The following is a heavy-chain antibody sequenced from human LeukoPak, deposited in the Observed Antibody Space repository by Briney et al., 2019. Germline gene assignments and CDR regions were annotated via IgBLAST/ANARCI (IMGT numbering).Heavy chain of an antibody. V-gene: IGHV3-48*03. CDR3: ARVFYFGSGSYYTGGHYFDY. Sequence: GGSLRLSCAASGFTFSMYEMNWIRQAPGKGLEWVSYIVSSGSAIHYADSVRGRFTISRDNAKNSLYLQMNSLRAEDTAVYYCARVFYFGSGSYYTGGHYFDYWGQGTLVTVSS. J-gene: IGHJ4*02. CDR1: GFTFSMYE. D-gene: IGHD3-10*01. CDR2: IVSSGSAI.